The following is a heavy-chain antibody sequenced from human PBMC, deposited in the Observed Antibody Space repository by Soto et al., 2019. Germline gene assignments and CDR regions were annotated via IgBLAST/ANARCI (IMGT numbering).Heavy chain of an antibody. CDR1: GYTFTSYA. D-gene: IGHD4-17*01. Sequence: ASVKVSCKSPGYTFTSYAMHWVRQAPGQRLEWMGWINAGNGNTKYSQKFQGRVTITRDTSASTAYMELSSLRSEDTAVYYCASSPFTVTNIDPWGQGTLLTVSS. CDR3: ASSPFTVTNIDP. V-gene: IGHV1-3*01. J-gene: IGHJ5*02. CDR2: INAGNGNT.